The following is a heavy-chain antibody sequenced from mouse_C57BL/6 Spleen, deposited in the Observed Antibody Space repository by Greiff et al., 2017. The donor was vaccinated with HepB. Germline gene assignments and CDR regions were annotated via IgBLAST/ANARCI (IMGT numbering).Heavy chain of an antibody. V-gene: IGHV1-42*01. J-gene: IGHJ1*03. CDR3: ARNLYGSSYGWYFDV. CDR1: GYSFTGYY. CDR2: INPSTGGT. Sequence: EVQLQQSGPELVKPGASVKISCKASGYSFTGYYMNWVKQSPEKSLEWIGEINPSTGGTTYNQKFKAKATLTVDKSSSTAYMQLKSLTSEDSAVYYCARNLYGSSYGWYFDVWGTGTTVTVSS. D-gene: IGHD1-1*01.